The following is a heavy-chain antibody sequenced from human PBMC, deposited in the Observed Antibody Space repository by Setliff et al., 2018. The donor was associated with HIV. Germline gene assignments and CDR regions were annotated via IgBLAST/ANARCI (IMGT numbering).Heavy chain of an antibody. CDR2: INNISSTI. D-gene: IGHD3-9*01. V-gene: IGHV3-48*04. CDR1: GFSFSSYS. Sequence: GGSLRLSCAASGFSFSSYSMNWVRQAPGKGLEWVSYINNISSTISYADSVRGRFTTSRDNAKNSLYLQMSSLKPEDTAFYYCVRGYDVLIGSPDSWGQGTLVTVS. CDR3: VRGYDVLIGSPDS. J-gene: IGHJ4*02.